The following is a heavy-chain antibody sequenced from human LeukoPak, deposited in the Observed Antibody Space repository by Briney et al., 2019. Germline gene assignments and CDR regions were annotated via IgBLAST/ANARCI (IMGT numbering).Heavy chain of an antibody. V-gene: IGHV3-30-3*01. CDR3: AKDQERPSNYDYVWGSWAPFDY. D-gene: IGHD3-16*01. CDR2: ISYDGSNK. Sequence: GGFLRLSCAASGFTFSSYAMHWVRQAPGKGLEWVAVISYDGSNKYYADPVKGRFTISRDNSKNTLYLQMNSLRAEDTAVYYCAKDQERPSNYDYVWGSWAPFDYWGQGTLVTVSS. CDR1: GFTFSSYA. J-gene: IGHJ4*02.